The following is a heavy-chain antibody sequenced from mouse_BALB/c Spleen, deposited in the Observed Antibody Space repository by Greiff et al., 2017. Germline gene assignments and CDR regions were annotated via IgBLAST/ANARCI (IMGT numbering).Heavy chain of an antibody. J-gene: IGHJ2*01. CDR3: TRDDEGDYFDY. Sequence: EVQVVESGGGLVKPGGSLKLSCAASGFTFSSYTMSWVRQTPEKRLEWVATISSGGSYTYYPDSVKGRFTISRDNAKNTLYLQMSSLKSEDTAMYYCTRDDEGDYFDYWGQGTTLTVSS. D-gene: IGHD2-3*01. V-gene: IGHV5-6-4*01. CDR1: GFTFSSYT. CDR2: ISSGGSYT.